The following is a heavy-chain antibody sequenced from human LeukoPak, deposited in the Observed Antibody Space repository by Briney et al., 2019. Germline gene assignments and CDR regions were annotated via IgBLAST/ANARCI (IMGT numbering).Heavy chain of an antibody. Sequence: ASVKVSCKASGYTFTSYYMHWVRQAPGQGLEWMGIINPSGGSTSYAQKFQGRVTMTRDTSTSTAYMELSRLRSDDTAVYYCAREYYYDSSGYTPPFDYWGQGTLVTVSS. CDR2: INPSGGST. CDR1: GYTFTSYY. V-gene: IGHV1-46*01. CDR3: AREYYYDSSGYTPPFDY. D-gene: IGHD3-22*01. J-gene: IGHJ4*02.